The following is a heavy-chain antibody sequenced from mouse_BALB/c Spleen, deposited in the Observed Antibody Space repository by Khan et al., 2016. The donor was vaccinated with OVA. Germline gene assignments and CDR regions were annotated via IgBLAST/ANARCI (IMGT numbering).Heavy chain of an antibody. CDR2: INPSSGYT. CDR3: ARKSTGASY. CDR1: GYTFTSYT. V-gene: IGHV1-4*01. Sequence: QVRLQQSGAELVKPGASVKMSCKASGYTFTSYTMHWVKQRPGQGLEWIGYINPSSGYTKYNQKFKDKATLTADKSSSTAYMQLSSLTSEDSAVYYCARKSTGASYWGQGTTLTVSS. J-gene: IGHJ2*01. D-gene: IGHD3-1*01.